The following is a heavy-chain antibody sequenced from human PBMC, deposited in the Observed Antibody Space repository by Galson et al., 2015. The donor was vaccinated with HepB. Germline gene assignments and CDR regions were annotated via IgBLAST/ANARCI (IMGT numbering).Heavy chain of an antibody. J-gene: IGHJ4*02. CDR3: ASDYDILTGYYRPPLPFDY. CDR1: GFTFSSYS. CDR2: ISSSSSYI. V-gene: IGHV3-21*01. D-gene: IGHD3-9*01. Sequence: SLRLSCAASGFTFSSYSMNWVRQAPGKGLEWVSSISSSSSYIYYADSVKGRFTISRDNAKNSLYLQMNSLRAEDTAVYYCASDYDILTGYYRPPLPFDYWGQGTLVTVSS.